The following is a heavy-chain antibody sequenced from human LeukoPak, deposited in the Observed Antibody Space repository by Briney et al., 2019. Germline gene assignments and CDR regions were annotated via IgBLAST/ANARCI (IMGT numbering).Heavy chain of an antibody. V-gene: IGHV3-48*03. CDR1: GFTFSSYE. CDR2: ISRSATTI. Sequence: QAGGSLRLSCAASGFTFSSYEMNWVRQAPGKGLEWVSSISRSATTIYYADSVKGRFTISRDNAKNSLYLQMNSLRPEDTALYYCSTDPRLLMYWGHGTLVTVSS. D-gene: IGHD2-8*01. J-gene: IGHJ4*01. CDR3: STDPRLLMY.